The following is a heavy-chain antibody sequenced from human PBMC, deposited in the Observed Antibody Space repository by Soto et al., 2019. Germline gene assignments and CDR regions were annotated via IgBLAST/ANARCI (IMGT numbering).Heavy chain of an antibody. D-gene: IGHD3-22*01. J-gene: IGHJ4*01. CDR2: IKSKALGGTT. V-gene: IGHV3-15*07. CDR1: GFAFSDAL. Sequence: EVQLVDSGGDLVKPGGSLRLSCAGSGFAFSDALINWVRQAPGKGLEWVGRIKSKALGGTTDFAAPVRGRFAITRDDSAKMAYMQMNSLNTEDTAVYYCTTDSYATMTGVRFDYWGPGPLVTVSS. CDR3: TTDSYATMTGVRFDY.